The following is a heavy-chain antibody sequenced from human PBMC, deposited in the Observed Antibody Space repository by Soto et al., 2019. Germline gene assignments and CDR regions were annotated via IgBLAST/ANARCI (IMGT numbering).Heavy chain of an antibody. J-gene: IGHJ6*02. CDR1: GYTFTDYY. CDR2: INPNSGGT. D-gene: IGHD5-12*01. V-gene: IGHV1-2*02. Sequence: GASFRVTCQASGYTFTDYYMHWLRQSPGQGLEWMGWINPNSGGTKYAQKFQGRVTVTRDTSISTAYMELSRLRSDDTAVYYCARDPVVATIRGMDVWGQGTTVTV. CDR3: ARDPVVATIRGMDV.